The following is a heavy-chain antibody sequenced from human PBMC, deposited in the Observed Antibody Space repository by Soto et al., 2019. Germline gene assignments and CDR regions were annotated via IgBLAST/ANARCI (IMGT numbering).Heavy chain of an antibody. J-gene: IGHJ5*02. CDR1: GGSISSYY. V-gene: IGHV4-59*08. CDR3: ARSFGPYAGPRSSSSNWFDP. D-gene: IGHD6-13*01. Sequence: QLQLQESGPGLVKPSETLSLTCTVSGGSISSYYWSWVRQPPGKGLEWIGYISYSGNTNYNPSLKSRVTISIDTSKNQFSLKLSSVTAADTAVYYCARSFGPYAGPRSSSSNWFDPWGQGTLVTVSS. CDR2: ISYSGNT.